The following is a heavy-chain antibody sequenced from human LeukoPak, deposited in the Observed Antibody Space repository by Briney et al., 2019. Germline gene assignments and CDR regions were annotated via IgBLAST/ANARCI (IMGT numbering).Heavy chain of an antibody. D-gene: IGHD2-2*02. CDR2: ISAYNGNT. Sequence: GASVKVSCKASGYTFTGHYLHWVRQAPGQGPEWMGWISAYNGNTNYAQKFQGRVTITTDESTSTAYMELSSLRSEDTAVYYCASGEGYCSSTSCYTHDYWGQGTLVTVSS. CDR3: ASGEGYCSSTSCYTHDY. J-gene: IGHJ4*02. CDR1: GYTFTGHY. V-gene: IGHV1-18*04.